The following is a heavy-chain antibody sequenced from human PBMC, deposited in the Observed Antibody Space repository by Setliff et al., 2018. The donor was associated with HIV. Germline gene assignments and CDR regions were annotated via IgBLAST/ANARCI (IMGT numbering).Heavy chain of an antibody. CDR1: GGSFTDIGGSFTYYY. CDR2: ISHSGNT. V-gene: IGHV4-31*11. CDR3: ARLEDQLGPGWFAP. J-gene: IGHJ5*02. D-gene: IGHD1-1*01. Sequence: SETLSLTCAVFGGSFTDIGGSFTYYYWSGVRQYPGKGLEFIWYISHSGNTYYTPSLESRITLSVDTSKNQFSRKVNSVTAADTAVYYCARLEDQLGPGWFAPWGQGTLVTVSS.